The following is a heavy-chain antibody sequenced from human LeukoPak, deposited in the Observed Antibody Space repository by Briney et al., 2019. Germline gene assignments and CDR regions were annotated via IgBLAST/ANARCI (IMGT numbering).Heavy chain of an antibody. CDR2: ISSSSSYI. D-gene: IGHD2-21*02. CDR3: ASEDCGGDCYRNDAFDI. Sequence: GGSLRLSCAASGFTFSSYSMNWVRPAPGKGLEWVSSISSSSSYIYYADSVKGRFTISRDNARNSLYLQMNSLRAEDTAVYYCASEDCGGDCYRNDAFDIWGQGTMVTVSS. V-gene: IGHV3-21*01. J-gene: IGHJ3*02. CDR1: GFTFSSYS.